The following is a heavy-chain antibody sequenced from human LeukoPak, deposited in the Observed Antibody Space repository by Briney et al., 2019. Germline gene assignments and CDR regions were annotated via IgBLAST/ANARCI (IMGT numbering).Heavy chain of an antibody. D-gene: IGHD2-2*02. V-gene: IGHV4-30-2*01. J-gene: IGHJ4*02. Sequence: SQTLSLTCTVSGGPISSGGYYWSWIRQPPGKGLEWIGYIYHSGSTYYNPSLKSRVTISVDRSKNQFSLKLSSVTAADTAVYYCARFASGPAPVPAAIPVDYWGQGTLVTVSS. CDR2: IYHSGST. CDR1: GGPISSGGYY. CDR3: ARFASGPAPVPAAIPVDY.